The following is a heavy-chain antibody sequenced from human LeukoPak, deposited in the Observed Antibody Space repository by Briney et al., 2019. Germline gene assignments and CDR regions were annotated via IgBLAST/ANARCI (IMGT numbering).Heavy chain of an antibody. J-gene: IGHJ4*02. V-gene: IGHV3-9*01. Sequence: SLRLSCAASGFTFDDYAMHWVRQAPGKGLEWVSGISWNSGSIGYADSVKGRFTISRDNAKNSLYLQMNSLRAEDTALYYCGKEGGGWIAVAGRGGEFDYWGQGTLVTVSS. CDR2: ISWNSGSI. CDR1: GFTFDDYA. D-gene: IGHD6-19*01. CDR3: GKEGGGWIAVAGRGGEFDY.